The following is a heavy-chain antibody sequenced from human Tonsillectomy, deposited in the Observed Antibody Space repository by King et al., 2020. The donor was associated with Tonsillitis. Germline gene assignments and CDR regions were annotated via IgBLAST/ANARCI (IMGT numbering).Heavy chain of an antibody. J-gene: IGHJ6*02. Sequence: VQLVESGAEVKKPGSSVKVSCKASGGTFSSYGISWVRQAPGQGLEWMGGYTPILGSAHYPQKFLGKVTITADEVVSTVYMEVSSLRSEDTAVYYCARDSEGYCAVGTCFGMDVWGQGTTVTVSS. V-gene: IGHV1-69*01. CDR1: GGTFSSYG. CDR2: YTPILGSA. D-gene: IGHD2-15*01. CDR3: ARDSEGYCAVGTCFGMDV.